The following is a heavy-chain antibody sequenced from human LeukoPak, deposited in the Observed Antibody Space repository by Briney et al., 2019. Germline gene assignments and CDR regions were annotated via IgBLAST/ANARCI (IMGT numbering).Heavy chain of an antibody. CDR2: IKEEGSEK. CDR3: ARDTNYYEGFNP. D-gene: IGHD3-22*01. V-gene: IGHV3-7*01. J-gene: IGHJ5*02. Sequence: GGSLRLSCAASGFTFNNYWMTWVRQAPGKGLEWVANIKEEGSEKYYVDSVKGRFTISRDNAKNSLYLQMNSLRAEDTAVCYCARDTNYYEGFNPWGQGTLVTVSS. CDR1: GFTFNNYW.